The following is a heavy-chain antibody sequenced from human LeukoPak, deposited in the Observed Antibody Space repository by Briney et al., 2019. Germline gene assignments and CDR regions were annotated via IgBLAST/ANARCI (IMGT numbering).Heavy chain of an antibody. Sequence: PGGSLRLSCAASGFTFSGSAMHWVRQASGKGLEWVGRIRSKANSYATAYAASVKGRFTISRDDSKNTAYLQMNSLKTEDAAVYYRTRQVCSSTSCYYYYYMDVWGKGTTVTVSS. CDR3: TRQVCSSTSCYYYYYMDV. D-gene: IGHD2-2*01. V-gene: IGHV3-73*01. J-gene: IGHJ6*03. CDR2: IRSKANSYAT. CDR1: GFTFSGSA.